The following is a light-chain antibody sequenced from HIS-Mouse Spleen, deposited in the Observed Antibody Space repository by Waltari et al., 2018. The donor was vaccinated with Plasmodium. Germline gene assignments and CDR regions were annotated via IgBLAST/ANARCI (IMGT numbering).Light chain of an antibody. Sequence: QSALTQPRSVSGSPGQSVTISCPGTSSDVGCYNYFSWYQQPPGKAPKFMIYDVSKRPSGVPDRFSGSKSGNTASLTISGLQAEDEADYYCCSYAGSYTWVFGGGTKLTVL. J-gene: IGLJ3*02. CDR3: CSYAGSYTWV. CDR2: DVS. CDR1: SSDVGCYNY. V-gene: IGLV2-11*01.